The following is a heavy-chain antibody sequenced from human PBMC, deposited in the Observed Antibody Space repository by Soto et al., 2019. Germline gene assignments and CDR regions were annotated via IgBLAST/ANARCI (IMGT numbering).Heavy chain of an antibody. V-gene: IGHV6-1*01. D-gene: IGHD6-19*01. CDR1: GDSVSSNSSA. CDR3: AESISHQWYYMAV. J-gene: IGHJ6*03. CDR2: TYYRSRWYN. Sequence: SQTLSLTCALSGDSVSSNSSASNWIRLSPSRGLEWLARTYYRSRWYNDYAVSVRSRITVNPDTSKNQFSLQLTSVTPEDTAVYYGAESISHQWYYMAVRGKGSTVTGSS.